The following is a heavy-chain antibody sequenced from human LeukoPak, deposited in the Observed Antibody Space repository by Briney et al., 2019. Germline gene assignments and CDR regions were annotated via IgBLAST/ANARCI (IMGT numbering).Heavy chain of an antibody. CDR2: IKEDGGEE. J-gene: IGHJ4*02. Sequence: GGSLRLSCAVSGFTFSTYWMSWVSQAPGKGLEWVANIKEDGGEEYYVDSVKGRFTVSRDNAKNSLYLQMDGLRAEDTAVYYCAREGRQSTYFDYWGQGTLVTVSS. D-gene: IGHD5/OR15-5a*01. CDR3: AREGRQSTYFDY. V-gene: IGHV3-7*01. CDR1: GFTFSTYW.